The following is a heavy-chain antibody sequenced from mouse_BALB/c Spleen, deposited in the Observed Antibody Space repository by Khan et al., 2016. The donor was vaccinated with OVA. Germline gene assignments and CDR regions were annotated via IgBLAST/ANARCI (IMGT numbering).Heavy chain of an antibody. J-gene: IGHJ2*01. CDR2: ISYSGNT. CDR3: ARVYRGDFDY. CDR1: GYSITTDYA. D-gene: IGHD2-14*01. V-gene: IGHV3-2*02. Sequence: EVKLLESGPGLVKPSQSLSLTCTVTGYSITTDYAWNWIRQFPGNKLEWMGYISYSGNTKYNPSLKSRISFTRDTSKNQFFLQLKSVTTEDTARYYCARVYRGDFDYWGQGTTLTVSS.